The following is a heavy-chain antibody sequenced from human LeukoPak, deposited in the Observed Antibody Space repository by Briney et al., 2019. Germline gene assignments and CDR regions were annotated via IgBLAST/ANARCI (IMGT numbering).Heavy chain of an antibody. Sequence: SETLSLTCTVSGGSISSSSYYWGWIRQPPGKGLEWIGSIYYSGSTYYNPSLKSRVTISVDTSKNQFSLKLSSVTTADTAVYYCAREIDYGGNTLDYWGQGTLVTVSS. CDR2: IYYSGST. J-gene: IGHJ4*02. V-gene: IGHV4-39*02. CDR3: AREIDYGGNTLDY. CDR1: GGSISSSSYY. D-gene: IGHD4-23*01.